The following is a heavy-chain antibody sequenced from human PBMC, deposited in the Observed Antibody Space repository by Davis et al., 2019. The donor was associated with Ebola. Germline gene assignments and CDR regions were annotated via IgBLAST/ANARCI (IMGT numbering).Heavy chain of an antibody. J-gene: IGHJ5*02. Sequence: MPSETLSLTCTVSGGSISSGRYYWSWIRQHPGKGLEWIGYVYYSGSTYYNPSLKSRVTISLDTSKNQFSLKLSSVTAADTAVYYCARGNYYDQCFDPWGQGTLVTVSS. V-gene: IGHV4-31*03. CDR2: VYYSGST. CDR3: ARGNYYDQCFDP. D-gene: IGHD3-22*01. CDR1: GGSISSGRYY.